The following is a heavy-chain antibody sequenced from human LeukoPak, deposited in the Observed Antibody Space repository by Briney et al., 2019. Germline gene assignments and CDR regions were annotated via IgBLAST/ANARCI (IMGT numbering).Heavy chain of an antibody. CDR2: IWFDGSQE. D-gene: IGHD6-6*01. CDR1: GYTFTNHG. Sequence: GGSLRLSRAASGYTFTNHGMHWVRQAPGKGLEWVANIWFDGSQEYYADTVKGRFTISRDISKSTLYLQMNSLRAEDTAVYYCARDLAAARLDFRGQGTLVTVSS. V-gene: IGHV3-33*01. J-gene: IGHJ4*02. CDR3: ARDLAAARLDF.